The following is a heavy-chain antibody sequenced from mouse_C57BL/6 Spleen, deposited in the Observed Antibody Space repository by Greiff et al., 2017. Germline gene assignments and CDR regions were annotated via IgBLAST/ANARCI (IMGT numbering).Heavy chain of an antibody. CDR1: GFTFNTYA. D-gene: IGHD2-4*01. CDR2: IRSKSSNYAT. CDR3: VREGPIYYDYEDWYFDV. V-gene: IGHV10-3*01. J-gene: IGHJ1*03. Sequence: EVQLVESGGGLVQPKGSLKLSCAASGFTFNTYAMHWVRQAPGKGLEWVARIRSKSSNYATYYADSVKDRFTISRDDSQSMLYLQMNNLKTEDTAMYYCVREGPIYYDYEDWYFDVWGTGTTVTVSS.